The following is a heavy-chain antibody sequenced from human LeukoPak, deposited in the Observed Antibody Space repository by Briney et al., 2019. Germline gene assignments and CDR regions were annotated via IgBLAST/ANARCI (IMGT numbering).Heavy chain of an antibody. CDR3: ARDLSSSWQSFDY. CDR2: ISSSSSYI. Sequence: GGSLRLSCAASGFTFSSYSMNWVRQAPGKGLEWVSSISSSSSYIYYADSVKGRFTISRDNDKNSLYLQMTSLRAADTAVYYCARDLSSSWQSFDYWGQGTLVTVSS. D-gene: IGHD6-13*01. J-gene: IGHJ4*02. CDR1: GFTFSSYS. V-gene: IGHV3-21*01.